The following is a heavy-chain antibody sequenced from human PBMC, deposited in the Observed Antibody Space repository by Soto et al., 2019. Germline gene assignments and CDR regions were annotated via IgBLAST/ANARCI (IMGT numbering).Heavy chain of an antibody. CDR1: GFTFSSYA. V-gene: IGHV3-30-3*01. D-gene: IGHD2-15*01. J-gene: IGHJ4*02. Sequence: QVQLVESGGGVVQPGRSLRLSCAASGFTFSSYAMHWVRQAPGKGLEWVAVISYDGSNKYYADSVKGRFTISRDNSKNTLYLQMNSLRAEDTAVYYCAKGGYCSGGSCLDDYFDHWGQGTLVTVSS. CDR2: ISYDGSNK. CDR3: AKGGYCSGGSCLDDYFDH.